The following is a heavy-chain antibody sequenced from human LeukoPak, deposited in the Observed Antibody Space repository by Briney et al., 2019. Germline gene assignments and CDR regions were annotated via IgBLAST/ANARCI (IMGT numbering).Heavy chain of an antibody. CDR2: TYYRSKRYN. V-gene: IGHV6-1*01. D-gene: IGHD6-19*01. CDR1: GVSVSSNIAA. Sequence: SQTLSLTCAISGVSVSSNIAAWSWIRQSPSRGLEWLARTYYRSKRYNDYVVSVKSRITINPDTSKNQFSLQLNSVTPEDTAVYYCARVGYSSGWYFDYWGQGTLVTVSS. CDR3: ARVGYSSGWYFDY. J-gene: IGHJ4*02.